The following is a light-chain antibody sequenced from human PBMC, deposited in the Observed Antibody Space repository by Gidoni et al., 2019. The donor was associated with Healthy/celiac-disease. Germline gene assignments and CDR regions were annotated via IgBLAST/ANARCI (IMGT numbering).Light chain of an antibody. V-gene: IGKV1-5*03. Sequence: DIQMTQSPSTLSASVGDRVTIPCRASQSISSWLAWYQQKPGKAPKLLIYKASSLESGVPSRVSGSGSGTEFTLTISSLQPDDFATYYCQQYNSYSLFGPGTKVDIK. CDR3: QQYNSYSL. CDR2: KAS. CDR1: QSISSW. J-gene: IGKJ3*01.